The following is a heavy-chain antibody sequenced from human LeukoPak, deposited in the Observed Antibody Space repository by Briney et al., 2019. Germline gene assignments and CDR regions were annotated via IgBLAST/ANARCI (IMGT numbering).Heavy chain of an antibody. V-gene: IGHV3-74*01. D-gene: IGHD4-17*01. CDR3: ATLDDYGDYEVL. J-gene: IGHJ4*02. Sequence: GGSLRLSCAASGFTFSSYWMHWVRQAPGKGLVWVSRINRDGSRTNYADSVKGRFTISRDNAKNSLYLQMNSLRAEDTAVYYCATLDDYGDYEVLWGQGTLVTVSS. CDR2: INRDGSRT. CDR1: GFTFSSYW.